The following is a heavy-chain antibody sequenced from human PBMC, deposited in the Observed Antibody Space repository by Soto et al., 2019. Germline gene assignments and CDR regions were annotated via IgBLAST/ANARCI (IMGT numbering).Heavy chain of an antibody. CDR3: ATTAIAARPRDSVLNPSDY. CDR2: IIPIFGTA. J-gene: IGHJ4*02. CDR1: GGTFSSYA. D-gene: IGHD6-6*01. Sequence: ASVKVSCKASGGTFSSYAISWVRQAPGQGLEWMGGIIPIFGTANYAQKFQGRVTITADESTSTAYMELSSLRSEDTAVYYCATTAIAARPRDSVLNPSDYWGQGTLVTVAS. V-gene: IGHV1-69*13.